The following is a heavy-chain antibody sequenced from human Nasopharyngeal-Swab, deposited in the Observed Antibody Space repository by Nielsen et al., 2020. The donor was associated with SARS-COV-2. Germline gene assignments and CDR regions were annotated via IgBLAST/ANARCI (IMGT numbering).Heavy chain of an antibody. J-gene: IGHJ4*02. CDR3: AKDSGLAVVAAATPAYY. CDR1: GFTFSSYA. V-gene: IGHV3-23*01. Sequence: LSLTCAASGFTFSSYAMTWFRQAPGKGPEWVSTISASVIDTNYADSVKGRFTISRDNSRSTLFLQMSSLRAEDTAVYYCAKDSGLAVVAAATPAYYWGQGTLVIVSS. D-gene: IGHD2-15*01. CDR2: ISASVIDT.